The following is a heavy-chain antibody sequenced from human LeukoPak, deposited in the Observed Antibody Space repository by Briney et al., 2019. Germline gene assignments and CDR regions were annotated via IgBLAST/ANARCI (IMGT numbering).Heavy chain of an antibody. J-gene: IGHJ4*02. CDR2: ISGSGGST. CDR1: GFTFSSYG. Sequence: GGSLRLSCAASGFTFSSYGMSWVRQAPGKGLEWVSAISGSGGSTYYADSVKGRFTISRDNAKNSLYLQMNSLRAEDTAVYYCAREGVAVIDYWGQGTLVTVSS. V-gene: IGHV3-23*01. D-gene: IGHD6-19*01. CDR3: AREGVAVIDY.